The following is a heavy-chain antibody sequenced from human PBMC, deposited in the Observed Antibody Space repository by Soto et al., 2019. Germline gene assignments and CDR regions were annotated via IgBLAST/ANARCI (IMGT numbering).Heavy chain of an antibody. V-gene: IGHV3-43*01. D-gene: IGHD2-15*01. CDR2: ISWDGGSI. CDR3: AKEGNGGSSLDY. CDR1: GFKFDDYM. J-gene: IGHJ4*02. Sequence: XGSLRLSCKAAGFKFDDYMMHWVRQAPGKGLEWISLISWDGGSIDYADSVKGRFTVSRDNSKTSLYLHMDGLTTEDTAFYFCAKEGNGGSSLDYWGQGTLVTVSS.